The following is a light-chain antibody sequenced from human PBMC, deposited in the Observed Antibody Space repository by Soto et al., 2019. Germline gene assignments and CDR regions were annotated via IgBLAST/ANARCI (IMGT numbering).Light chain of an antibody. V-gene: IGKV3D-15*01. CDR3: QQYNKLPLT. Sequence: EIMMTQSPATLSVSPGERATLSCRASQSVSRNLAWYQQKPGQAPRLLIYGASSRATGIPARFSGSGSGTDFALTISSLESEDFAIYYCQQYNKLPLTFGGGTKVEIK. CDR1: QSVSRN. J-gene: IGKJ4*01. CDR2: GAS.